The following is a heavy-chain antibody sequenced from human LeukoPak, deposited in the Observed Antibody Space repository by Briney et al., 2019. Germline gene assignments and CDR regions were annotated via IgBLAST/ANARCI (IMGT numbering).Heavy chain of an antibody. J-gene: IGHJ4*02. CDR3: AKDYVRFGDYYFDY. D-gene: IGHD3-10*01. CDR1: GFTFSSYA. Sequence: GGSLRLSRAASGFTFSSYAMSWVRQAPGKGLEWVSAISGSGGSTYYADSVKGRFTTSRDNSKNTLYLQMNSLRAEDTAVYYCAKDYVRFGDYYFDYWGQGTLVTVSS. V-gene: IGHV3-23*01. CDR2: ISGSGGST.